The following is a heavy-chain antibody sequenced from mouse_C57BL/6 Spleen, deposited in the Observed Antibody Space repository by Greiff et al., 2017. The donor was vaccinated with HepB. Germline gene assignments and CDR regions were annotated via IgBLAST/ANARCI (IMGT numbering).Heavy chain of an antibody. D-gene: IGHD1-1*01. Sequence: EVKLQESGPGLVKPSQSLSLTCSVTGYSITSGYYWNWIRQFPGNQLEWMGYISYDGSNNYNPSLKNRISITRDTSKNQFFLKLNSVTTEDTATYYCARDSYGTWFAYWGQGTLVTVSA. J-gene: IGHJ3*01. CDR1: GYSITSGYY. CDR2: ISYDGSN. CDR3: ARDSYGTWFAY. V-gene: IGHV3-6*01.